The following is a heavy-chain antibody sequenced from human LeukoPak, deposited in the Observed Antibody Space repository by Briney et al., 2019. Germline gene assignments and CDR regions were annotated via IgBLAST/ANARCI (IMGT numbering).Heavy chain of an antibody. D-gene: IGHD6-19*01. J-gene: IGHJ6*02. CDR2: IIPIFGTA. CDR3: ARVLAVAGTKERVYYYYGMDV. CDR1: GGTFSSYA. V-gene: IGHV1-69*13. Sequence: ASVKVSCTASGGTFSSYAISWVRQAPGQGLEWMGGIIPIFGTANYAQKFQGRVTITADESTSTAYMELSSLRSEDTAVYYCARVLAVAGTKERVYYYYGMDVWGQGTTVTASS.